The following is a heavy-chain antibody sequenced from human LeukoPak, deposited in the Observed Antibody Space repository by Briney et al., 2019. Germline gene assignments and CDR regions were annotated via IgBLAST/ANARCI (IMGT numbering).Heavy chain of an antibody. CDR1: GFTFSSYW. CDR2: ITPDGSQK. J-gene: IGHJ4*02. CDR3: ADPDSG. V-gene: IGHV3-7*01. Sequence: GGSLRLSCAASGFTFSSYWMSWVRQAPGKGLEWVANITPDGSQKYYVDSVRGPFTISRDNGKNSPYLQMNSLRAEDTAVYYCADPDSGWGQGTLVTVSS. D-gene: IGHD6-19*01.